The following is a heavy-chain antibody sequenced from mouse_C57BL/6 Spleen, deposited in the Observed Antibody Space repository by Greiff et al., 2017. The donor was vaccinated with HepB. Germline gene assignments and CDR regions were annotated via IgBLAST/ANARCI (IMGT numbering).Heavy chain of an antibody. CDR1: GYTFTDYN. CDR2: INPNNGGT. J-gene: IGHJ3*01. V-gene: IGHV1-18*01. Sequence: VQLQQSGPELVKPGASVKIPCKASGYTFTDYNMDWVKQSHGKSLEWIGDINPNNGGTIYNQKFKGKATLTVDKSSSTAYMELRSLTSEDTAVYYCAREVYYGSSSWFAYWGQGTLVTVSA. D-gene: IGHD1-1*01. CDR3: AREVYYGSSSWFAY.